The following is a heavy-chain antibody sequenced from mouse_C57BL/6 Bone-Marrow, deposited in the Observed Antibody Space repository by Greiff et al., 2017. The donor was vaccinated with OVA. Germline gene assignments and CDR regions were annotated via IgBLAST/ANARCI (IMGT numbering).Heavy chain of an antibody. CDR3: ARGNFGSSFYAMDY. J-gene: IGHJ4*01. CDR2: IDPANDNT. V-gene: IGHV14-3*01. CDR1: GFNIKNTY. Sequence: EVKLQESVAELVRPGASVKLSCTASGFNIKNTYMHWVKQRPEQGLEWIGRIDPANDNTKYAPKFHGKTTMTADTSSNTAYLQLSSLSSEDTAVYCCARGNFGSSFYAMDYWGQGTSVTVSS. D-gene: IGHD1-1*01.